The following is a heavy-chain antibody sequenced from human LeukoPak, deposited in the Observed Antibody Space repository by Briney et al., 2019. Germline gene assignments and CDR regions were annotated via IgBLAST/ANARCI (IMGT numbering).Heavy chain of an antibody. V-gene: IGHV3-21*01. J-gene: IGHJ4*02. D-gene: IGHD6-19*01. Sequence: GGSLRLSCAASGFTFSSYSMNWVRQAPGKGLEWVSSISSSSSCIYYADSVKGRFTISRDNAKNSLYLQMNSLRAEDTAVYYCARDSGSGGVWFYFDYWGQGTLVTVSS. CDR3: ARDSGSGGVWFYFDY. CDR1: GFTFSSYS. CDR2: ISSSSSCI.